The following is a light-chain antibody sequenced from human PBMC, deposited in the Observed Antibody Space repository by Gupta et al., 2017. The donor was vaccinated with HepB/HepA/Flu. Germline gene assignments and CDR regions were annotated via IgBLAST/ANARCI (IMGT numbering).Light chain of an antibody. J-gene: IGLJ2*01. V-gene: IGLV2-14*01. CDR3: NSLKYTTTRVV. Sequence: HSALTQPASVSGFPGQSITISCTGTSSDFGDFNHVSWYQQHPGKAPKLLMSEVSNRPSMIPKRFCGSTSGNTASLSITGPQTEEEAEYYCNSLKYTTTRVVFGGGTKVTVL. CDR2: EVS. CDR1: SSDFGDFNH.